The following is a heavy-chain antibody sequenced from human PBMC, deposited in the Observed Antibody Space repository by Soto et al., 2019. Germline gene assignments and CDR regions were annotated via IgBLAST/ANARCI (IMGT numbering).Heavy chain of an antibody. CDR1: GSTFSSYA. CDR2: ISGSGGST. Sequence: GGCLRLSWAASGSTFSSYAMSGGRQAPGKGLEWVSAISGSGGSTYYADSVKGRFTISRDNSKNTLYLQMNSLRAEDTAVYYCAKGGIPIQDAMDVWGQGTTVTVSS. V-gene: IGHV3-23*01. D-gene: IGHD3-16*01. CDR3: AKGGIPIQDAMDV. J-gene: IGHJ6*02.